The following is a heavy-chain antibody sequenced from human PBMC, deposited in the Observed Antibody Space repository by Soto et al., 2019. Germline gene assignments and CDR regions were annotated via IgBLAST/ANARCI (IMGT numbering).Heavy chain of an antibody. CDR1: GFTFSTYA. Sequence: QVQLVESGGGVVQPGRSLRLSCAASGFTFSTYAMHWVRQAPGKGLEWVAVISYDGTNKYYADSVMGRFTISRDNSKNTLFLQMNSLRAEDTAVYYCAKDGGGYNYGYVMLDKYYYGMDVWGQGTTVTVSS. CDR2: ISYDGTNK. CDR3: AKDGGGYNYGYVMLDKYYYGMDV. V-gene: IGHV3-30-3*01. D-gene: IGHD5-18*01. J-gene: IGHJ6*02.